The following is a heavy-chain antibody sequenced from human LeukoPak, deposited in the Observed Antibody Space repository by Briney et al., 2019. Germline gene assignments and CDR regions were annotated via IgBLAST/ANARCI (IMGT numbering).Heavy chain of an antibody. CDR2: IWYDGSNK. CDR3: ARDLTGEMDYFDY. Sequence: PGGSLRLSCAASGFTFSSYGVHWVRQAPGKGLEWVAVIWYDGSNKYYADSVKGRFTISRDNSKNTLYLQMNSLRAEDTAVYCCARDLTGEMDYFDYWGQGTLVTVSS. D-gene: IGHD7-27*01. CDR1: GFTFSSYG. J-gene: IGHJ4*02. V-gene: IGHV3-33*01.